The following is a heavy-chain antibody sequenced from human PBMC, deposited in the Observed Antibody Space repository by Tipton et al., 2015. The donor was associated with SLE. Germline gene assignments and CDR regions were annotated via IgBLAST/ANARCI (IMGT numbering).Heavy chain of an antibody. J-gene: IGHJ6*02. CDR2: IYYTGNT. CDR3: ARHSGVAAAPTNYYGMDV. CDR1: GGSISSSSYS. D-gene: IGHD6-13*01. V-gene: IGHV4-39*07. Sequence: TLSLTCTVSGGSISSSSYSWGWIRQPPGKGLEYIGSIYYTGNTYYNPFLKSRVTTSIDTSKNQFSLNLYSVTAADTAVYYCARHSGVAAAPTNYYGMDVWGQGTTVTVSS.